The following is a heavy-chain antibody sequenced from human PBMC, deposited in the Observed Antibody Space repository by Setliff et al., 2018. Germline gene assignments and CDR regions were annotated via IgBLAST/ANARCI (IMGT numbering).Heavy chain of an antibody. CDR2: IHHSGST. CDR1: GFTFSSHG. D-gene: IGHD3-10*01. CDR3: ARDSGTY. V-gene: IGHV4-4*02. Sequence: PGGSLRLSCVASGFTFSSHGMTWVRLAPGKGLEWIGEIHHSGSTNYNPSLKSRVTISEDMSENKISLKLNPVTAADTAVYYCARDSGTYWGQGTQVTVSS. J-gene: IGHJ4*02.